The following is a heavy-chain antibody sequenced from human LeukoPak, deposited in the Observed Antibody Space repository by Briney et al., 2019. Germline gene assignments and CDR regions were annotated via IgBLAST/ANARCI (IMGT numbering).Heavy chain of an antibody. CDR1: GFTFSSYA. J-gene: IGHJ4*02. CDR2: ISYDGSNE. D-gene: IGHD2-21*01. V-gene: IGHV3-30*04. CDR3: AKEFNRGLPDY. Sequence: GGSLRLSCAASGFTFSSYAMHWVRQAPGKGLEWVAVISYDGSNEYYADSVKGRFTISRDNSKNTLYLQMSSLRAEDTAVYYCAKEFNRGLPDYWGQGTLVTVPS.